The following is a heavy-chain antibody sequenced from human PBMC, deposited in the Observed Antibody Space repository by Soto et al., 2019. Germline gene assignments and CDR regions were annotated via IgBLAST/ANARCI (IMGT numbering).Heavy chain of an antibody. J-gene: IGHJ3*02. Sequence: PSQTLSLTCAISGDSVSSNSAAWNWIRQSPSRGLEWLGRTYYRSKWYNDYAVSVKSRITINPDTSKNQFSLQLNSVTPEDTAVYYCAIDFNPWAYYYDSSGYSNAFDIWGQGTMVTVS. CDR1: GDSVSSNSAA. D-gene: IGHD3-22*01. CDR3: AIDFNPWAYYYDSSGYSNAFDI. V-gene: IGHV6-1*01. CDR2: TYYRSKWYN.